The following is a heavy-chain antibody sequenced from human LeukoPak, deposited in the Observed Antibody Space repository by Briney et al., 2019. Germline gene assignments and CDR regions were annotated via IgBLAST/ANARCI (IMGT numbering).Heavy chain of an antibody. CDR3: ARAGCSSTSCYSVVSWFDP. Sequence: GASVKVSCKASGYTFTSYGISWVRQAPGQGLEWMGRIIPILGIANYAQKFQGRVTITADKSTSTAYMELSGLRSEDTAVYYCARAGCSSTSCYSVVSWFDPWGQGTLVTVSS. CDR1: GYTFTSYG. CDR2: IIPILGIA. J-gene: IGHJ5*02. V-gene: IGHV1-69*04. D-gene: IGHD2-2*01.